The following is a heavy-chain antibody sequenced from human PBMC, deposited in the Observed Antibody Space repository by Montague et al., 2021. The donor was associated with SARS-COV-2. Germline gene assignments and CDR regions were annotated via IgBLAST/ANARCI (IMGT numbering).Heavy chain of an antibody. CDR2: IDWDDDK. J-gene: IGHJ4*02. Sequence: PALVKPTQTLTLTCTFSGFSLSTSGMCVSWIRQPPGKALEWLALIDWDDDKYYSTSLKTRLTISKDTSKNQVVLTMTNIDPVDTATYYCARISAWYSSGWSAFDYWGQGTLVTVSS. CDR3: ARISAWYSSGWSAFDY. D-gene: IGHD6-19*01. V-gene: IGHV2-70*01. CDR1: GFSLSTSGMC.